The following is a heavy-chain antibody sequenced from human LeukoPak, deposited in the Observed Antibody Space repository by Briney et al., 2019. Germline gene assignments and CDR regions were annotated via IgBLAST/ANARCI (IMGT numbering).Heavy chain of an antibody. V-gene: IGHV1-2*02. CDR3: AIRGFSTGFYLDF. CDR1: RYTFTGPF. D-gene: IGHD2-8*02. J-gene: IGHJ4*02. Sequence: SLRLSCKPSRYTFTGPFIHWLPQAPGPSLEWMAWIDPPSGVPQYAQTFPDTVTMTRDTSISTAYTEVPRLKSDYPPVYHWAIRGFSTGFYLDFWGQGTLISVSS. CDR2: IDPPSGVP.